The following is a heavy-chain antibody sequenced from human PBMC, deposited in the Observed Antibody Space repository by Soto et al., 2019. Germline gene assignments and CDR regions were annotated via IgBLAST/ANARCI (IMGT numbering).Heavy chain of an antibody. V-gene: IGHV4-39*01. CDR2: IYYSGST. J-gene: IGHJ4*02. CDR1: GGSISSSSYY. Sequence: QLQLQESGPGLVKPSETLSLTCTVSGGSISSSSYYWGWIRQPPGKGLEWIGSIYYSGSTYYNPSLKSRVTISVDTSKNQFSLKLSSVTAADTAVYYCARHVGGWGHPRYYLDYWGQGTLVTVSS. CDR3: ARHVGGWGHPRYYLDY. D-gene: IGHD3-16*01.